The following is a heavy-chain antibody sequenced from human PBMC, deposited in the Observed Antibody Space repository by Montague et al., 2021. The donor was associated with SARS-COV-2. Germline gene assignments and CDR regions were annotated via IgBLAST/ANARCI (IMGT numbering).Heavy chain of an antibody. D-gene: IGHD4-17*01. J-gene: IGHJ4*01. CDR3: VRDTGSAQAGFDA. CDR1: GDTVWSNTAA. V-gene: IGHV6-1*01. CDR2: TNYRSKWTS. Sequence: CAIPGDTVWSNTAAWNWIRQSPSGGLEWLRRTNYRSKWTSDYATSVEGRISIDPDTSKNQFFLHLRSVTPEDTGVYYCVRDTGSAQAGFDAWGQGTLVTVSS.